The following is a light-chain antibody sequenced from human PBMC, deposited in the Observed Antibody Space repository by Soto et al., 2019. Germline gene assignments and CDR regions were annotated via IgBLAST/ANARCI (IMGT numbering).Light chain of an antibody. CDR2: DVG. CDR3: SSHSSSSTLVV. V-gene: IGLV2-14*01. CDR1: SSDVGGDNY. Sequence: QSALTQPASVSGSPGQSISISCTGISSDVGGDNYVSWYQQHPGKAPKLIIYDVGDRTTGVSNRFSGSQSGNTASLTISGLQAGDEADYFCSSHSSSSTLVVFGGGTKLTVL. J-gene: IGLJ2*01.